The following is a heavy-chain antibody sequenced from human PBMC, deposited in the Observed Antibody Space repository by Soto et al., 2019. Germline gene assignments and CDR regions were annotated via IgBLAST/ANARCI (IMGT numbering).Heavy chain of an antibody. CDR1: GFAFSSYG. Sequence: GGSLRLSCAASGFAFSSYGMHWARQAPGKGLEWVAVISYDGSNKYYADTVKGRFTISRDNSKNTLYLQMNSLRAEDTAVYYCARDPNIVATMGSIYYYYGMDVWGQGTTVTVSS. D-gene: IGHD5-12*01. J-gene: IGHJ6*02. CDR2: ISYDGSNK. V-gene: IGHV3-30*03. CDR3: ARDPNIVATMGSIYYYYGMDV.